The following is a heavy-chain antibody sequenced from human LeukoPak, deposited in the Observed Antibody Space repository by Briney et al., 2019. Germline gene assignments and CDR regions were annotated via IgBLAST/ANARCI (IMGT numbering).Heavy chain of an antibody. CDR3: ARGRDDYDSVDFSLMLY. D-gene: IGHD3-22*01. Sequence: GASVKVSCKASGYTFTNYDISWVRQATGQGLEWMGWMNPNNGDTGYAQKFQDRVTFTRDTSISTVYMELSSLRSEDTAVYYCARGRDDYDSVDFSLMLYWGQGTQVTVSS. CDR2: MNPNNGDT. CDR1: GYTFTNYD. V-gene: IGHV1-8*03. J-gene: IGHJ4*02.